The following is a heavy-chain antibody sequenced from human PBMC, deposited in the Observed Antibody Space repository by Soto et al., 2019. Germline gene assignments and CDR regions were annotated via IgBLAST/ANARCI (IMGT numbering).Heavy chain of an antibody. Sequence: EVQLVESGGGLVKPGGSLRLSCAASGFSFSSYRMNWVRQAPGKGLEWVSSISDSGSYINYADSVKGRFAISRDNAKNALYLQMSSLRAEDTAFYYCARDSGYDYTGYSDYWGQGTQVTVSS. CDR2: ISDSGSYI. J-gene: IGHJ4*02. V-gene: IGHV3-21*06. D-gene: IGHD5-12*01. CDR3: ARDSGYDYTGYSDY. CDR1: GFSFSSYR.